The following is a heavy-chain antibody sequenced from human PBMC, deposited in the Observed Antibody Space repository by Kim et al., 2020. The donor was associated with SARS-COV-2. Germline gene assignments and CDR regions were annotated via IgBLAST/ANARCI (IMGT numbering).Heavy chain of an antibody. CDR3: ARQVGLPSVKTNYYGSGSYGGGWFDP. V-gene: IGHV5-51*01. Sequence: GESLKISCKGSGYSFTSYWIGWVRQMPGKGLEWMGIIYPGDSDTRYSPSFQGQVTIPADKSISTAYLQWSSLKASDTAMYYCARQVGLPSVKTNYYGSGSYGGGWFDPWGQGTLVTVTS. CDR2: IYPGDSDT. D-gene: IGHD3-10*01. J-gene: IGHJ5*02. CDR1: GYSFTSYW.